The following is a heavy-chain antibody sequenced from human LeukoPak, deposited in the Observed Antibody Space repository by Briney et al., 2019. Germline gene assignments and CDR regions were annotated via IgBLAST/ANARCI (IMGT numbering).Heavy chain of an antibody. CDR2: IKHDGSED. CDR1: GFTFSSYE. D-gene: IGHD2-15*01. Sequence: PPGGSLRLSCAASGFTFSSYEMNWVRQAPGKGLEWVANIKHDGSEDYYLDSVKGRFTISRDNSKNTLYLQMNSLRAEDTAVYYCARDGLAAATLHWCFDLWGRGTLVTVSS. V-gene: IGHV3-7*01. J-gene: IGHJ2*01. CDR3: ARDGLAAATLHWCFDL.